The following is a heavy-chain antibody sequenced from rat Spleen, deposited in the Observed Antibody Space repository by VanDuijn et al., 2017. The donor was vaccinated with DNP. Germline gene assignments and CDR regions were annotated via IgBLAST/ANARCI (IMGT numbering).Heavy chain of an antibody. Sequence: EVQLVESGGGLVQPGRSLKLSCAASGFTFSAYYMAWVRQAPAKGLEWVAYIGSPAYAPYYTDSVKGRFAISRDNAKSTLYLQMNSLRSEDMATYFCARHENSGYYFDYWGQGLMVTVSS. CDR1: GFTFSAYY. CDR3: ARHENSGYYFDY. CDR2: IGSPAYAP. J-gene: IGHJ2*01. D-gene: IGHD4-3*01. V-gene: IGHV5-22*01.